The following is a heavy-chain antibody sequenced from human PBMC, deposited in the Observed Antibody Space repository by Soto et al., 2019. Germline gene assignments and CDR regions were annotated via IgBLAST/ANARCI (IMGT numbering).Heavy chain of an antibody. D-gene: IGHD6-19*01. CDR3: AKGHSSGWYYFDY. CDR1: GFTFSSYA. V-gene: IGHV3-23*01. CDR2: ISGSGGST. J-gene: IGHJ4*02. Sequence: GGSLRLSCAASGFTFSSYAMSWVRQAPGKGLEWVSGISGSGGSTHYADSVKGRFTISRDNSKNTLYLQMNSLRAEDTAIYYCAKGHSSGWYYFDYWGQGTLVTVSS.